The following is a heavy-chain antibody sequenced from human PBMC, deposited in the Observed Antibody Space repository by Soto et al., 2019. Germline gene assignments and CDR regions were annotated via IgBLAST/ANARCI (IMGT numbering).Heavy chain of an antibody. CDR2: ISFNGNEK. CDR3: GKHYSSAWYPYYFDS. V-gene: IGHV3-30*18. J-gene: IGHJ4*02. Sequence: GGSLRLSCAASGFTFRSYGMHWVRQAPGKGREWMAVISFNGNEKYYADSGKCRFTISRDNSRNTLYLQMSSLRAEDTAVYYCGKHYSSAWYPYYFDSWGQGTLVTVSS. D-gene: IGHD6-19*01. CDR1: GFTFRSYG.